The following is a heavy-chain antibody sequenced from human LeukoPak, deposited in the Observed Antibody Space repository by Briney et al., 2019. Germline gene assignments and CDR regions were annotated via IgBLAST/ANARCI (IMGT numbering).Heavy chain of an antibody. CDR1: GGSFSGYY. V-gene: IGHV4-34*01. CDR3: ARGSSSGLIDY. D-gene: IGHD3-22*01. CDR2: INHSGST. J-gene: IGHJ4*02. Sequence: YPSETLSLTCAVYGGSFSGYYWSWIRQPPGKGLEWIGEINHSGSTNYNPPLKSRVTISVDTSKNQFSLKLSSVTAADTAVYYCARGSSSGLIDYWGQGTLVTVSS.